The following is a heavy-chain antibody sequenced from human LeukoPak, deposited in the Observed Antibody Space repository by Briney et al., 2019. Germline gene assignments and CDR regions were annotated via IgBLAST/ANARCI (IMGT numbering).Heavy chain of an antibody. CDR3: ARDSTLGQQLSPYFDY. J-gene: IGHJ4*02. CDR2: IYSSGST. V-gene: IGHV4-61*02. CDR1: GGSISSGTYY. Sequence: SETLSLTCTVSGGSISSGTYYWTWIRQPAGKGLEWIGRIYSSGSTSYNPSLDSRVRISIDTSKNQFSLKLSSVTAADTAVYYCARDSTLGQQLSPYFDYWGQGTLVTVSS. D-gene: IGHD6-13*01.